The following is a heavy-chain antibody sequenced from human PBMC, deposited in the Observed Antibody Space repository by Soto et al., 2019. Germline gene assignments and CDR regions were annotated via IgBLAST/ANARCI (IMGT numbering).Heavy chain of an antibody. CDR2: IIPILGIA. J-gene: IGHJ4*02. Sequence: QVQLVQSGAEVKKPGSSVKVPCKASGGTFSSYTISWVRQAPGQGLEWMGRIIPILGIANYAQKFQGRVTITADKSTSTAYMELSSLRSEDTAVYYCANIQDGSGSYYDYRGQGTLVTVSS. CDR1: GGTFSSYT. CDR3: ANIQDGSGSYYDY. D-gene: IGHD3-10*01. V-gene: IGHV1-69*02.